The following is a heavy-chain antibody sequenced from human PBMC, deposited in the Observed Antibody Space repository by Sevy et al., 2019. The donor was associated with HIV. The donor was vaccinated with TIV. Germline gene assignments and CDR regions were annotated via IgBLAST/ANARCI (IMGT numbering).Heavy chain of an antibody. V-gene: IGHV3-23*01. D-gene: IGHD6-13*01. J-gene: IGHJ5*02. Sequence: GGSLRLSCAASGFTFSSYAMSWVRQAPGKGLEWVSDITDSGGSTNYADSVKGRFTISRDNAMNSLYLQMNSLRAEDTAVYYCAREDHTSTWNWFDPWGRGTLVTVSS. CDR3: AREDHTSTWNWFDP. CDR1: GFTFSSYA. CDR2: ITDSGGST.